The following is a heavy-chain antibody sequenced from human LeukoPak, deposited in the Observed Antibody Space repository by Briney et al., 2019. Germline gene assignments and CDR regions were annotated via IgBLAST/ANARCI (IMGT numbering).Heavy chain of an antibody. Sequence: GGSLRLSCAASGFRFDDYGMTWVRQVPGKGLEWVSGINWNGASTGYGDSVKGRFTISRDNAKNSLYLQMNGLRAEDTALCYCAKGAVGYCSGGSCYFDYWGQGTLVTVSS. CDR2: INWNGAST. J-gene: IGHJ4*02. D-gene: IGHD2-15*01. V-gene: IGHV3-20*04. CDR1: GFRFDDYG. CDR3: AKGAVGYCSGGSCYFDY.